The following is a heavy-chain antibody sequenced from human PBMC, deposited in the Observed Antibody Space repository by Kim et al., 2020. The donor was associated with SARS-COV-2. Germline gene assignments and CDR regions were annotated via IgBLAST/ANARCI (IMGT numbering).Heavy chain of an antibody. Sequence: GGSLRLSCAASGFTFSTYWMSWVRQAPGKGLEWVANIKQEETEKYYVDSVKGRFTISRDNAKNSLYLHMNSLRAEDTAVYYCGRERNADHWGQGTLVTVS. V-gene: IGHV3-7*01. CDR3: GRERNADH. J-gene: IGHJ4*02. CDR2: IKQEETEK. CDR1: GFTFSTYW.